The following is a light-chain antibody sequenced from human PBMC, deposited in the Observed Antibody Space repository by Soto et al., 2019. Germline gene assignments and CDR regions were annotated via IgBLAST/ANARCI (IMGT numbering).Light chain of an antibody. CDR3: NSYTSSNTWV. CDR1: SSDVGGYKY. Sequence: QSALTQPASVSGSPGQSISLSGTGTSSDVGGYKYVSWYQQHSGNAPKVLIYEVSNRPLGVSNRFSGSKSGNTASLTISGLQAEDEADYYCNSYTSSNTWVFGGGTKLTVL. V-gene: IGLV2-14*01. CDR2: EVS. J-gene: IGLJ3*02.